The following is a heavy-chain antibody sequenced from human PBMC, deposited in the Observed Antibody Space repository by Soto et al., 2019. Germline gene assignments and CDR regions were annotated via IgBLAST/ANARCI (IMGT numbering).Heavy chain of an antibody. D-gene: IGHD3-9*01. CDR3: AKEQQYYDILTGLYYYYYMDV. V-gene: IGHV3-23*01. CDR2: ISGSGGST. Sequence: GGSLRLSCAASGFTFSSYAMSWVRQAPGKGLEWVSAISGSGGSTYYADSVKGRFTISRDNSKNTLYLQMNSLRAEDTAVYYCAKEQQYYDILTGLYYYYYMDVWGKGTTVTVSS. J-gene: IGHJ6*03. CDR1: GFTFSSYA.